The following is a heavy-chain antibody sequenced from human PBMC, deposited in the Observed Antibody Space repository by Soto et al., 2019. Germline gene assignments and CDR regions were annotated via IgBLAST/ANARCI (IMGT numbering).Heavy chain of an antibody. CDR1: GGTFSSYA. CDR3: ARDPASDYYDSSGSSPGGY. CDR2: IIPIFGTA. V-gene: IGHV1-69*13. D-gene: IGHD3-22*01. J-gene: IGHJ4*02. Sequence: GASVKVSCKASGGTFSSYAISWVRQAPGQGLEWMGGIIPIFGTANYAQKFQGRVTITADESTSTAYMELSSLRSEDTAVYYCARDPASDYYDSSGSSPGGYWGQGTLVTASS.